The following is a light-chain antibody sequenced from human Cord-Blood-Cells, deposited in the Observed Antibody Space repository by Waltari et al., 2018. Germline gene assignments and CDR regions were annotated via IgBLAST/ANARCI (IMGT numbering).Light chain of an antibody. CDR2: DVS. J-gene: IGLJ1*01. Sequence: QSALTQPASVFGFPGQSFTISCTGTRSAVGGYNYVSWYQQHPGKAPKLMIYDVSNRPSGVSNRFSGSKSGNTASLTISGLQAEDEADYYCSSYTSSSTYVFGTGTKVTVL. CDR1: RSAVGGYNY. V-gene: IGLV2-14*03. CDR3: SSYTSSSTYV.